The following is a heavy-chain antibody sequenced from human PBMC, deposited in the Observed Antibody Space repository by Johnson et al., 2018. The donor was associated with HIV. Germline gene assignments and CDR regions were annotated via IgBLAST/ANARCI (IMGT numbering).Heavy chain of an antibody. CDR3: AKYLHYYDSSGYYLDAFDI. CDR2: ISGSGGST. V-gene: IGHV3-23*04. Sequence: VQLVESGGGVVQPGRSLRLSCAASGFTFSSYAMSWVRQAPGKGLAWVSGISGSGGSTSDADSVKGRFTLTRDNSKNTLYLQMTSLRAEDTAVYYCAKYLHYYDSSGYYLDAFDIWGQGTMVTVSS. D-gene: IGHD3-22*01. J-gene: IGHJ3*02. CDR1: GFTFSSYA.